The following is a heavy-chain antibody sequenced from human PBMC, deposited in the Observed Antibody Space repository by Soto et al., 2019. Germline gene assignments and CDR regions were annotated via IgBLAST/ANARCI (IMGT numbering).Heavy chain of an antibody. J-gene: IGHJ4*02. CDR3: ARFSGSYYYFDY. CDR1: GGSISSYY. V-gene: IGHV4-59*08. Sequence: SETLSLTCTVSGGSISSYYWSWIRQPPGKGLEWIGYIYYSGSTNYNPSLKSRVTISVDTSKNQFSRKLSSVTAADTAVYYCARFSGSYYYFDYWGQGTLVTVSS. CDR2: IYYSGST. D-gene: IGHD1-26*01.